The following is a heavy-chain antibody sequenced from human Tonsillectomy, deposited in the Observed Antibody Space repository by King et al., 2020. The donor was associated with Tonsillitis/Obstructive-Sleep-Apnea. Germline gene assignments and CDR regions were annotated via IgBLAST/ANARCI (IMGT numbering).Heavy chain of an antibody. D-gene: IGHD3-3*01. Sequence: VQLVGSGGGLVQPGGSLRCSCAASGFTFSSYAMIWVRQAPGQGLEWGALMSGSGGSTFYADSVKGRFTISRDNSKNTMFLKMNSLRAEDTAVYYCAKELLEWLSPIDYWGQGTLVTVSS. CDR3: AKELLEWLSPIDY. CDR2: MSGSGGST. CDR1: GFTFSSYA. V-gene: IGHV3-23*04. J-gene: IGHJ4*02.